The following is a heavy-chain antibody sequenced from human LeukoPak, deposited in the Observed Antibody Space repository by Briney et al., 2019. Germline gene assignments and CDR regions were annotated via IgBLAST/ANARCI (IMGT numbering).Heavy chain of an antibody. J-gene: IGHJ5*02. CDR2: INHSGST. V-gene: IGHV4-34*01. D-gene: IGHD6-13*01. CDR3: ARVGSWYYYNEDNWSDP. Sequence: SETLSLTCAVYGGSFSGYYWSWIRQPPGKGLEWIGEINHSGSTNYNPSLKSRVTIPVDTSKNQFSLKLSSVTAADTAVYYCARVGSWYYYNEDNWSDPWGQGTLVTVSS. CDR1: GGSFSGYY.